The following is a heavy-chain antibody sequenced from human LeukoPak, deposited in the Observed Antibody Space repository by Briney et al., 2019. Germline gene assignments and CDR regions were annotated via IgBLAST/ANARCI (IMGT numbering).Heavy chain of an antibody. J-gene: IGHJ4*02. Sequence: GGSLRLSCATSGFNFSSYAMSWVCQAPGKGLEWVSGISGSAGRTYYADSVKGRFTISRDNSKNTLYVQMNSLRAEDTAVYYCAKDRLRSSTSCYELLDYWGQGTLVTVSS. CDR3: AKDRLRSSTSCYELLDY. CDR1: GFNFSSYA. V-gene: IGHV3-23*01. D-gene: IGHD2-2*01. CDR2: ISGSAGRT.